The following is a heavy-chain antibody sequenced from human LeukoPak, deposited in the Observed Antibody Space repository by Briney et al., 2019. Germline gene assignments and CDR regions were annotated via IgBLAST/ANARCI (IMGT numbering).Heavy chain of an antibody. CDR2: ISAYNGNT. CDR3: ARWTRTGATGSLDY. CDR1: GYNFRNYG. D-gene: IGHD1-26*01. J-gene: IGHJ4*02. Sequence: AASVKVSCKASGYNFRNYGITWVRQAPGQGLEWMGWISAYNGNTQYGQNFQGRVTMTTDTSTNTAYMELRSLTSADTAVYYCARWTRTGATGSLDYCGQGTLVTVSS. V-gene: IGHV1-18*01.